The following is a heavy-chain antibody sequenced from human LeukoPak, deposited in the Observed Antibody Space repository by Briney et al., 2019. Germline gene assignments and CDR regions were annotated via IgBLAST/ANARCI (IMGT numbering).Heavy chain of an antibody. J-gene: IGHJ4*02. CDR1: GVSISSDY. V-gene: IGHV4-59*01. Sequence: SETLSLTCTVSGVSISSDYWSWIRQPPGKGLEWIGYIYYSGSTNYNPSLKSRVTISVDTSKNQFSLKLSSVTAADTAVYYCARGSGYDLSYDYWGQGTLVTVSS. D-gene: IGHD5-12*01. CDR2: IYYSGST. CDR3: ARGSGYDLSYDY.